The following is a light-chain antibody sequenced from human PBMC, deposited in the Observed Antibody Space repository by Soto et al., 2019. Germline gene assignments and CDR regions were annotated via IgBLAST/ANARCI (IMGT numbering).Light chain of an antibody. V-gene: IGKV1-8*01. CDR3: GQYYGWPRA. CDR1: EGINNY. J-gene: IGKJ1*01. Sequence: IRTSRCATLLSELVAERXTXTYRASEGINNYLAWYQQKPGKSPKLLIYAASTLQSGVPSRFSGTGYGTDLTLTVSCLQSEDFAAYYCGQYYGWPRAFGQRAKVDI. CDR2: AAS.